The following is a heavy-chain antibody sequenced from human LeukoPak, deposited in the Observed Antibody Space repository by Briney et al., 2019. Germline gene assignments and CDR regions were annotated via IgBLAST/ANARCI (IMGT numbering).Heavy chain of an antibody. J-gene: IGHJ4*02. V-gene: IGHV3-23*01. Sequence: GGTLRLSCAASGFTFSTSGMSWVRQAPGKGLQWVSSITASGGATYYADSVKGRFTISRDNSKNTLYLHMDSLRAEDTPVYYCAKLGISIVVVTAPFDYWGQGTLVTVSS. D-gene: IGHD2-21*02. CDR1: GFTFSTSG. CDR2: ITASGGAT. CDR3: AKLGISIVVVTAPFDY.